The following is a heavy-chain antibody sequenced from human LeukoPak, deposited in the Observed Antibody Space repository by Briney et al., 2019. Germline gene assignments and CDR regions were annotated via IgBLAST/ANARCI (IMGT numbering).Heavy chain of an antibody. V-gene: IGHV7-4-1*02. CDR3: ARGRRPLVVVAATHNWFDP. D-gene: IGHD2-15*01. CDR1: GYTFTSYA. CDR2: INTNTGNP. J-gene: IGHJ5*02. Sequence: ASVKVSCKASGYTFTSYAMNWVRQAPGQGLEWMGWINTNTGNPTYAQGFTGRFVFSLDTSVSTAYLQISSLKAEDTAVYYCARGRRPLVVVAATHNWFDPWGQGTLVTVSS.